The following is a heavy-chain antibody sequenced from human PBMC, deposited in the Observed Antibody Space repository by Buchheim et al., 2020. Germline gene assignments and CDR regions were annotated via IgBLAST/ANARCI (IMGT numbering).Heavy chain of an antibody. CDR1: GGSISSYY. Sequence: QVQLQESGPGLVKPSETLSLTCTVSGGSISSYYWSWIRQPPGKGLEWIGYIYYSGSTNYNPSLKSRVTLSVDTSKNQFFLKLSSVTAAKTAVYYCARVADYYGSGSHFDYWGQGTL. D-gene: IGHD3-10*01. CDR2: IYYSGST. V-gene: IGHV4-59*01. J-gene: IGHJ4*02. CDR3: ARVADYYGSGSHFDY.